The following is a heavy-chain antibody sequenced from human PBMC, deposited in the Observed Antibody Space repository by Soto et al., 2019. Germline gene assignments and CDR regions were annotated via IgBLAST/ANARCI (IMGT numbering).Heavy chain of an antibody. D-gene: IGHD6-6*01. V-gene: IGHV4-59*01. Sequence: SETLSLTCTVSGGSISSYYWSWIRQPPGKGLEWIGYIYYSGSTNYNPSLKSRVTISVATSKNQFSLKLSSVTAADTAVYYCARRGVDSSSSVNYYYYYMDVWGKGTTVTVSS. J-gene: IGHJ6*03. CDR1: GGSISSYY. CDR3: ARRGVDSSSSVNYYYYYMDV. CDR2: IYYSGST.